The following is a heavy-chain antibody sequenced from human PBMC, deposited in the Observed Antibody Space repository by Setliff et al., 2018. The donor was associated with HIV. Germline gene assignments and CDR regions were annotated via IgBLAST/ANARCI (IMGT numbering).Heavy chain of an antibody. CDR2: INEDGKTT. V-gene: IGHV3-74*01. J-gene: IGHJ5*02. D-gene: IGHD6-13*01. CDR1: GFTFRNYW. Sequence: GGSLRLSCAASGFTFRNYWMHWVRQAPGEGLVWVSRINEDGKTTNYADSVKGRFTIFRDNAKNTLYLQMNSLRVEDTAVYYCARGPLSSSWYNWFDPCGQVTLVTVSS. CDR3: ARGPLSSSWYNWFDP.